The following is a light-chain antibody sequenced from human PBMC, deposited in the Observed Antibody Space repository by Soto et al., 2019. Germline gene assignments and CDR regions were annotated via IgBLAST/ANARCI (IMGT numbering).Light chain of an antibody. Sequence: DILMTQSPSSVSASVGDRVTITCRASQRISRWLAWYQQKPGKAPKLLIYVASSLEGGVPSRFRGSGSGTDFTLTISSLQPEDFATYYCQQANTFPWTFGQGTKVEIK. J-gene: IGKJ1*01. CDR3: QQANTFPWT. CDR2: VAS. CDR1: QRISRW. V-gene: IGKV1-12*01.